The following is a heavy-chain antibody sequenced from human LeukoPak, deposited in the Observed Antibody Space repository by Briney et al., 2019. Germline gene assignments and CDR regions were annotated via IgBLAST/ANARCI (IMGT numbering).Heavy chain of an antibody. CDR2: IYFSGST. CDR1: GGSISGYY. V-gene: IGHV4-59*01. Sequence: PSETLSLTCTVSGGSISGYYWSWIRQPPGKGLEWIGYIYFSGSTNCNPSLKSRVTISVDTSKNQFSLKLSSVTAADTAVYYCARPRDGYNFYAFDIWGQGTMVTVSS. CDR3: ARPRDGYNFYAFDI. D-gene: IGHD5-24*01. J-gene: IGHJ3*02.